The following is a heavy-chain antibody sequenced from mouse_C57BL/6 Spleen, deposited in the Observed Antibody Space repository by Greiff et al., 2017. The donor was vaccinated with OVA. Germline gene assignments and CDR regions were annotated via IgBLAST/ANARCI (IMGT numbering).Heavy chain of an antibody. CDR2: INPYNGGT. CDR1: GYTFTDYY. Sequence: VQLKQSGPVLVKPGASVKMSCKASGYTFTDYYMNWVKQSHGKSLEWIGVINPYNGGTSYNQKFKGKATLTVDKSSSTAYMELNSLTSEDSAVDYCARSTGTRYFDVWGTGTTVTVSS. D-gene: IGHD4-1*02. J-gene: IGHJ1*03. V-gene: IGHV1-19*01. CDR3: ARSTGTRYFDV.